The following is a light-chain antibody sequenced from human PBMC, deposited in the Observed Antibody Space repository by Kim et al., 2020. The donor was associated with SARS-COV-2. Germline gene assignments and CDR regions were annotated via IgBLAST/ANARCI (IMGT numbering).Light chain of an antibody. CDR2: KAS. CDR3: QQYNSYPLT. Sequence: DIQMTQSPSTLPASVGDRVTITCRASQSISSWLAWYQQKPWKAPKLLIYKASNLESGVPSRFSGSGSGTEFTLTISSLQPDDCATYYCQQYNSYPLTFGGGTKVDIK. V-gene: IGKV1-5*03. J-gene: IGKJ4*01. CDR1: QSISSW.